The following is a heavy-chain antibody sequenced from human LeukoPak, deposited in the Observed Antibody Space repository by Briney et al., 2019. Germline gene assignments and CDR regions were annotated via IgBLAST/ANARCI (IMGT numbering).Heavy chain of an antibody. CDR2: IFRSGST. CDR1: GYSISSGYY. Sequence: SETLSRTCAVSGYSISSGYYWGWIRQPPGKGLEWIGSIFRSGSTYYNPSLKSRVNMSVDTSKNQISLKLSSVTAADTAVYYCARASGSYGSGSYYYYGMDVWGKGTTVTVSS. V-gene: IGHV4-38-2*01. D-gene: IGHD3-10*01. J-gene: IGHJ6*04. CDR3: ARASGSYGSGSYYYYGMDV.